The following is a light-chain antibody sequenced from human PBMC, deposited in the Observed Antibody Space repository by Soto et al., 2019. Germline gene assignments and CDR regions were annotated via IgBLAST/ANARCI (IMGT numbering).Light chain of an antibody. CDR3: QQTYSAPWT. J-gene: IGKJ1*01. V-gene: IGKV1-39*01. CDR1: QTLGRD. CDR2: GAS. Sequence: DIQMTQSPSSLSASVGDRVTISCRASQTLGRDLNWYQQKPGKAPKLLIYGASTLQSGVPARFSGSGSGTHFTLTVSSLQVEDFATYFCQQTYSAPWTFGQGTKVEIK.